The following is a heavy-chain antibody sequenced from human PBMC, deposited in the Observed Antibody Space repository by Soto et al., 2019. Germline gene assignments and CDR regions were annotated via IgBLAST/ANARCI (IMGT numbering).Heavy chain of an antibody. Sequence: XTLSLTCTVSGGSISSYYWIWIRQPPGRGLEWIGFIYYAGSTKYNPSLNSRVTISVDTSKNQFSLTVTSVNAADTAVYYCARVRIQLWDHFDYWGQGTLVTVSS. CDR2: IYYAGST. J-gene: IGHJ4*02. D-gene: IGHD5-18*01. CDR1: GGSISSYY. CDR3: ARVRIQLWDHFDY. V-gene: IGHV4-59*08.